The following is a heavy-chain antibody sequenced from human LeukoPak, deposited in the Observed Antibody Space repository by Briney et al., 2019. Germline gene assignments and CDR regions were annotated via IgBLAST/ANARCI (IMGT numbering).Heavy chain of an antibody. V-gene: IGHV4-31*03. CDR3: ARGRYCSGGSCYFNWFDP. CDR2: IYYSGST. J-gene: IGHJ5*02. D-gene: IGHD2-15*01. Sequence: SETLSLTCTVSGGSISSGGYYWSWIRQHPGKGLEWIGYIYYSGSTYYNPSLKSRVTISADTSKNQFSLKLSSVTAADTAVYYCARGRYCSGGSCYFNWFDPWGQGTLVTVSS. CDR1: GGSISSGGYY.